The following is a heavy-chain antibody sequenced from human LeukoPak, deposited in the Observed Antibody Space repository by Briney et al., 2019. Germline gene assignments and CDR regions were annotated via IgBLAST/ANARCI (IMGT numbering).Heavy chain of an antibody. CDR3: ARCKVYYDFWSGYQL. CDR1: GGSISSYY. CDR2: INHSGST. J-gene: IGHJ4*02. V-gene: IGHV4-34*01. D-gene: IGHD3-3*01. Sequence: SETLSLTCTVSGGSISSYYWSWIRQPPGKGLEWIGEINHSGSTNYNPSLKSRVTTSVDTSKNQFSLKLSSVTAADTAVYYCARCKVYYDFWSGYQLWGQGTLVTVSS.